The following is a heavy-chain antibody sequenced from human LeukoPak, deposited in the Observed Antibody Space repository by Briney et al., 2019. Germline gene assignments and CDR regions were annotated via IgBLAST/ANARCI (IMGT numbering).Heavy chain of an antibody. V-gene: IGHV4-59*12. CDR2: IYYSGST. CDR3: ARVGYSYGDPGYYYYYMNV. J-gene: IGHJ6*03. D-gene: IGHD5-18*01. CDR1: GGSISSYY. Sequence: SETLSLTCTVSGGSISSYYWSWIRQPPGKGLEWIGYIYYSGSTNYKSSLKGRVIISVDTSKNQFFLKLSSVTAADTAVYYCARVGYSYGDPGYYYYYMNVWGKGTTVTISS.